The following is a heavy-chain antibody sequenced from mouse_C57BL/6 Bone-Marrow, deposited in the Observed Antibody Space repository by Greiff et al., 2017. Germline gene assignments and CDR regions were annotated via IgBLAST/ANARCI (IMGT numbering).Heavy chain of an antibody. CDR2: ISDGGSYT. CDR3: ARGLSWYLRGFAY. CDR1: GFTFSSYA. Sequence: DVKLVESGGGLVKPGGSLKLSCAASGFTFSSYAMSWVRQTPEKRLEWVATISDGGSYTYYPDNVKGRFTISRDNAKNNLYLQMSHLKSEDTAMYYWARGLSWYLRGFAYWGQGTLVTVSA. V-gene: IGHV5-4*03. D-gene: IGHD2-1*01. J-gene: IGHJ3*01.